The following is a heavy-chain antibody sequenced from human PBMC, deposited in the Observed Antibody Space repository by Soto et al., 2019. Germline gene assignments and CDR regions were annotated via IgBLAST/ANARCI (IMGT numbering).Heavy chain of an antibody. CDR2: ISYSGNT. V-gene: IGHV4-39*01. D-gene: IGHD3-22*01. CDR1: GGSISSSSYY. Sequence: ASETLSHTCTVSGGSISSSSYYWGWIRQPPGKGLEWIGSISYSGNTYYNPSLKSRVTISVDTSRIHFSLKLISVTAADTAVYYCARQSYDSSDYFDYWGQGTLVTVSS. J-gene: IGHJ4*02. CDR3: ARQSYDSSDYFDY.